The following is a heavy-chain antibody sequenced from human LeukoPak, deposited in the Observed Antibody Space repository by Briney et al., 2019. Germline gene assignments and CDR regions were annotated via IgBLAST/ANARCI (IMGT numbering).Heavy chain of an antibody. V-gene: IGHV3-11*04. CDR3: ARDRSHSYYDILTGTENYYYYGMDV. CDR2: ITSSGSSI. CDR1: GFTFSDYY. D-gene: IGHD3-9*01. J-gene: IGHJ6*02. Sequence: GGSLRLSCAASGFTFSDYYMSWIRQAPGKGLEWVSYITSSGSSIYHADSVKGRFTISRDNAKNSLYLQMNSLRAEDTAVYYCARDRSHSYYDILTGTENYYYYGMDVWGQGTTVTVSS.